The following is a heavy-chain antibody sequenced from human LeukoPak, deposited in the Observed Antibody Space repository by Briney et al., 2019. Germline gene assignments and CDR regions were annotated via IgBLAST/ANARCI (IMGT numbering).Heavy chain of an antibody. CDR3: AKLGGHYYESATYERNWIDQ. Sequence: PSETLSLTCTVSGGSMRPNYWSWIRQPPGKGLEWIGYVYHSGRSNASPSLKSRVTISVDTSKNHFSLKLNSVTAADTAIYYCAKLGGHYYESATYERNWIDQWGQGTLVIVSS. CDR2: VYHSGRS. V-gene: IGHV4-59*01. CDR1: GGSMRPNY. D-gene: IGHD3-22*01. J-gene: IGHJ5*02.